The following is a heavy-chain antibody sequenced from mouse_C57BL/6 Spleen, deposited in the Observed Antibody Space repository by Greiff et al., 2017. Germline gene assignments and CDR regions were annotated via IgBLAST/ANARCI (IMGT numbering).Heavy chain of an antibody. J-gene: IGHJ2*01. CDR3: ARLGSNYYFDY. CDR2: IYPGDGAT. V-gene: IGHV1-80*01. CDR1: GYAFSSYW. Sequence: QVQLKQSGAELVKPGASVKISCKASGYAFSSYWMNWVKQRPGKGLEWIGQIYPGDGATNYNGKFKGKATLTADKSSSTAYMQLSSLTSEDSAVYFCARLGSNYYFDYWGQGTTLTVSS. D-gene: IGHD2-5*01.